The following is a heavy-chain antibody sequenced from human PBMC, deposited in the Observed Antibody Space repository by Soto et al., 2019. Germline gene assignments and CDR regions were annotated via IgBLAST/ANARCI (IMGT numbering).Heavy chain of an antibody. CDR2: ISADYGNT. D-gene: IGHD3-3*01. CDR3: ARVPHPGITIFGVVIKLIDY. Sequence: ASVKVSCKASGYTFSSYAMHWVRQAPGQRLEWTGWISADYGNTNYAQKLQGRVTMTTDTSTSTAYMELRSLRSDDTAVYYCARVPHPGITIFGVVIKLIDYWGQGTQVTVSS. J-gene: IGHJ4*02. CDR1: GYTFSSYA. V-gene: IGHV1-18*01.